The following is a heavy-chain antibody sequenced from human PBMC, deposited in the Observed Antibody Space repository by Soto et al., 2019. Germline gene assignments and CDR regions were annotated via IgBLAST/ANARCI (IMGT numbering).Heavy chain of an antibody. D-gene: IGHD3-10*01. CDR3: VRGVLS. V-gene: IGHV4-31*01. J-gene: IGHJ1*01. CDR1: GGSISSGGYY. CDR2: IHHSGST. Sequence: QVQLQESGPGLVKASQTLSLTCNVSGGSISSGGYYWTWIRQHPGKGLEWIGNIHHSGSTFYNPSLKCTVSISVDPSKKQFSLKRSSVTAADTAVYFCVRGVLSWGQGTLVTVSS.